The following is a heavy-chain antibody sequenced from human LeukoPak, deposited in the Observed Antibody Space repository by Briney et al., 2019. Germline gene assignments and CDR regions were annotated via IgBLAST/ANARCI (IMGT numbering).Heavy chain of an antibody. CDR1: GGSINISGYF. CDR3: ARQIGSSGPDC. J-gene: IGHJ4*02. V-gene: IGHV4-39*01. CDR2: IHYAGST. D-gene: IGHD6-19*01. Sequence: SETLSLTCSVSGGSINISGYFWGWVRQPPGKGLEWIGSIHYAGSTYYNPSLKSRVTVSKDTSRNQFALRLSSVTAADTAVYYCARQIGSSGPDCWGQGTLVTVSS.